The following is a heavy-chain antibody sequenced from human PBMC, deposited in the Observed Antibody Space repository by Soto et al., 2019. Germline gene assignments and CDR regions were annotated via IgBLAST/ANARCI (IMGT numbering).Heavy chain of an antibody. CDR1: GGTFSSYT. J-gene: IGHJ5*02. CDR2: IIPILGIA. CDR3: ARGDSSNWFDP. V-gene: IGHV1-69*02. D-gene: IGHD2-15*01. Sequence: QVQLVQSGAEVKKPGSSVKVSCKASGGTFSSYTISWVRQAPGQGLEWMGRIIPILGIANYAQKFQGRVTITADKSTSTAYMELSSLRSEDTAVYYWARGDSSNWFDPWGQGTLVTVSS.